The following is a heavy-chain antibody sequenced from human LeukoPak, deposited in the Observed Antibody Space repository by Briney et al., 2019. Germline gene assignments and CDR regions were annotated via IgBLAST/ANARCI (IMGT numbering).Heavy chain of an antibody. D-gene: IGHD3-10*01. CDR2: IYYSGIT. CDR3: ARVSLVRGAPDYYFDY. J-gene: IGHJ4*02. V-gene: IGHV4-59*01. Sequence: PSETLSLTCTVSGGSIGSYYWSWIRQPPGKGLEWIGYIYYSGITNYNPSLKSRVTISVDTSKNQFSLKLSSVTAADTAVYYCARVSLVRGAPDYYFDYWGQGTLVTVSS. CDR1: GGSIGSYY.